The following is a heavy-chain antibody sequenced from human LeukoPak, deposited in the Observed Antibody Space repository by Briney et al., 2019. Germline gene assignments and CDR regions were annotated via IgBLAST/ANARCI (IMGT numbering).Heavy chain of an antibody. J-gene: IGHJ4*02. CDR3: AKNNRVASSGYCYDY. Sequence: GGSLRLSCAASGFTFSSYEMNWVRQAPGKGLEWVSYISSSGSTIYYADSVKGRFTISRDNAKNSLYLQMNSLRAEDTAVYYCAKNNRVASSGYCYDYWGQGTLVTVSS. CDR2: ISSSGSTI. D-gene: IGHD3-22*01. CDR1: GFTFSSYE. V-gene: IGHV3-48*03.